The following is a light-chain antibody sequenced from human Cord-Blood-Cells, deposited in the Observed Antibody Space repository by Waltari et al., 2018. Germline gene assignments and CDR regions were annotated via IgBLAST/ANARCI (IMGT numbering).Light chain of an antibody. V-gene: IGKV1-33*01. CDR1: QDISNY. Sequence: DIQMTQSPSPLSASVGDGVTITCQASQDISNYLNWYQQKQVKAPKLLIYDASNLETGVPSSFNGSRSMTDFTITSSSPQPAHTAPYYSQQYVNLPYTSGQGTKLEI. CDR3: QQYVNLPYT. J-gene: IGKJ2*01. CDR2: DAS.